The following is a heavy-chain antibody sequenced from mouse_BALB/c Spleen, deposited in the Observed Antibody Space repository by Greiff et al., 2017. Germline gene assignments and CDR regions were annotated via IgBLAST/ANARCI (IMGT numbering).Heavy chain of an antibody. J-gene: IGHJ4*01. D-gene: IGHD2-12*01. CDR3: ARGGTYDGYAMDY. V-gene: IGHV1S81*02. CDR2: INPSNGRT. CDR1: GYTFTSYW. Sequence: VQLQQPGAELVKPGASVKLSCKASGYTFTSYWMHWVKQRPGQGLEWIGEINPSNGRTNYNEKFKSKATLTVDKSSSTAYMQLSSLTSEDSAVYYCARGGTYDGYAMDYWGQGTSVTVSS.